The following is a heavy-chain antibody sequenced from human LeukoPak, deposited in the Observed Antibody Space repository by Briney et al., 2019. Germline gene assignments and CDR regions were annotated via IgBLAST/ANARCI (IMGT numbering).Heavy chain of an antibody. CDR1: GGSISSYY. D-gene: IGHD2/OR15-2a*01. CDR2: IYYSGST. CDR3: ARTRISYFDY. V-gene: IGHV4-59*01. J-gene: IGHJ4*02. Sequence: SETLSLTCTVSGGSISSYYWSWIRQPPGKGLEWIGYIYYSGSTNYNPSLTSRVTISVDTSKNQFSLKLSSVTAADTAVYYCARTRISYFDYWGQGTLVTVSS.